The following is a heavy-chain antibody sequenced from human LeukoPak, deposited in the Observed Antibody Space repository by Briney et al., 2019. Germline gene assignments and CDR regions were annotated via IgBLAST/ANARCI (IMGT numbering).Heavy chain of an antibody. V-gene: IGHV3-23*01. CDR3: AKVSLLYSSGYY. D-gene: IGHD6-19*01. J-gene: IGHJ4*02. CDR2: ISGSGGST. CDR1: GFTFSSYA. Sequence: GGSLRLSCAASGFTFSSYAMSWVRQAPGRGLEWVSAISGSGGSTYYADSVKGRFTISRDNSKNTLYLQMNSLRAEDTAVYYCAKVSLLYSSGYYWGQGTLVTVSS.